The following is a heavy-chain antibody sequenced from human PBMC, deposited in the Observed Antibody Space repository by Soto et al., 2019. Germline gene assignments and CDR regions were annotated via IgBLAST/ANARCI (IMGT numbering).Heavy chain of an antibody. D-gene: IGHD3-9*01. J-gene: IGHJ6*03. CDR1: GFTFSSYA. CDR2: ISGSGGST. V-gene: IGHV3-23*01. CDR3: AKASILTAISAYYYYMDV. Sequence: GGSLRLSCAASGFTFSSYAMSWVRQAPGKGLEWVSAISGSGGSTYYADSVKGRFTISRDNSKNTLYLQMNSLRAEDTAVYYCAKASILTAISAYYYYMDVWGKGTTVTVSS.